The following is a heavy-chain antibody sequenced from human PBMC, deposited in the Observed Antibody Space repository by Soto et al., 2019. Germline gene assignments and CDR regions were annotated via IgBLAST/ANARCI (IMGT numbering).Heavy chain of an antibody. CDR3: AGSEATALYF. V-gene: IGHV4-59*12. CDR1: GGSISSYY. CDR2: IYYTGGT. J-gene: IGHJ4*02. Sequence: PSETLSITCTVSGGSISSYYWSWIRQPPGKGLEWIGYIYYTGGTNYNPSLKSRVTISVDTSKNQFSLKLTSVTAADTAVYFCAGSEATALYFWCQGTLVTVSS.